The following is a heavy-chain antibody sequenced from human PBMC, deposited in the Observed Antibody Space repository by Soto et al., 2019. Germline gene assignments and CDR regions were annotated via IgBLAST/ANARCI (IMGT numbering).Heavy chain of an antibody. CDR2: IETDGSTT. CDR1: GFTFSSYW. D-gene: IGHD7-27*01. V-gene: IGHV3-74*01. Sequence: GGSLRLSCAASGFTFSSYWMHWVRQAPGQGLVWVSRIETDGSTTDYADSVKGRFTTSRDNAKNTLYLQMTSLRAEDAAIYYCARGVTGNWGNLDYWGQGSLVTVSS. CDR3: ARGVTGNWGNLDY. J-gene: IGHJ4*02.